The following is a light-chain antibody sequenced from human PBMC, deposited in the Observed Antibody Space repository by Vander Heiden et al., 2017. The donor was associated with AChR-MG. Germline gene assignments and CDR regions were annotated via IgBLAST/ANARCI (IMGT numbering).Light chain of an antibody. CDR1: SSDVGGYNY. Sequence: QSALTQPRSVSGSPGQSVTISCTGTSSDVGGYNYVSWYQQNPGKAPKLMIYDVSKRPSGVPDRFSGSKSGNTASLTLSGLQAEDEADYYCYSYAGSYTFGVFGGGTKLTGL. J-gene: IGLJ2*01. V-gene: IGLV2-11*01. CDR2: DVS. CDR3: YSYAGSYTFGV.